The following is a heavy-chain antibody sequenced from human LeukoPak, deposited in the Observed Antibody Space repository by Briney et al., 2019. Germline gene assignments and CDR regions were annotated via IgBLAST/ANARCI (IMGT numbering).Heavy chain of an antibody. J-gene: IGHJ3*02. CDR3: AGYASSGRRDAFDI. CDR2: INPSGGST. Sequence: ASVKVSCKASGYTFTSYYMHWVRQAPGQGLEWMGIINPSGGSTSYAQKFQGRVTMTRDMSTSTVYMELSSLRAEDTAVYYCAGYASSGRRDAFDIWGQGTMVTVSS. V-gene: IGHV1-46*01. CDR1: GYTFTSYY. D-gene: IGHD3-22*01.